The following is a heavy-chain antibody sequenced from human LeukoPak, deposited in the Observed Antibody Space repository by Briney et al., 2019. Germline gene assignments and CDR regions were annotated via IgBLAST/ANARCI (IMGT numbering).Heavy chain of an antibody. CDR3: AKTPAAGYCSGGSCYSGSYYYYGMDV. D-gene: IGHD2-15*01. CDR1: GFTFSSYA. CDR2: ISGSGGST. J-gene: IGHJ6*02. Sequence: GGSLRLSCAASGFTFSSYAMSWVRQAPGKGLEWVSAISGSGGSTYYADSVKGRFTISRDNSKNTLYLQMNSLRAEDTAVYYCAKTPAAGYCSGGSCYSGSYYYYGMDVWGQGITVTVSS. V-gene: IGHV3-23*01.